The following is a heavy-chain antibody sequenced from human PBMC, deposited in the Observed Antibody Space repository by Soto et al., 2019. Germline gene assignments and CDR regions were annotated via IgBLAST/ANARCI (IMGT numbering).Heavy chain of an antibody. D-gene: IGHD6-19*01. Sequence: GGSLRLSCAASGFTFSSYGMHWVRQAPGKGLEWVAVIWYDGSNKYYADSVKGRFTISRDNSKNTLYLQMNSLRAEDTAVYYCTTGQWLTTAIYEKPDYWGQGTLVTVSS. V-gene: IGHV3-33*01. CDR2: IWYDGSNK. J-gene: IGHJ4*02. CDR1: GFTFSSYG. CDR3: TTGQWLTTAIYEKPDY.